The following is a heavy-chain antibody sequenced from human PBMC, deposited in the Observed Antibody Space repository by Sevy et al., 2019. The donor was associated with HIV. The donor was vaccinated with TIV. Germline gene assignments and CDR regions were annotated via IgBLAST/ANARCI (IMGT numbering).Heavy chain of an antibody. V-gene: IGHV3-49*03. CDR1: GFTFGDYA. CDR2: IRIKAYGGTT. D-gene: IGHD3-10*02. J-gene: IGHJ4*02. CDR3: TRGRYTYVPFDY. Sequence: GGSLRLSCTASGFTFGDYAVNWFRQAPGKGLEWVGFIRIKAYGGTTEYAASVKGRFTISRDDSKSIAYLQMNSLKTEDTAVYYCTRGRYTYVPFDYWGQGTLVTVSS.